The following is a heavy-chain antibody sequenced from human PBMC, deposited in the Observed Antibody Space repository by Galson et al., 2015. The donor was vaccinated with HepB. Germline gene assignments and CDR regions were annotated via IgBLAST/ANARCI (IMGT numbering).Heavy chain of an antibody. J-gene: IGHJ5*02. CDR2: ISSSSSYT. Sequence: SLRLSCAASGFTFSDYYMSWIRQAPGKGLEWVSYISSSSSYTNYADSVKGRFTISRDNSKNTLHLQMDSLRAEDTAIYYCAKSDTNWNWFDRWGQGTLVTVSS. CDR1: GFTFSDYY. V-gene: IGHV3-11*03. CDR3: AKSDTNWNWFDR.